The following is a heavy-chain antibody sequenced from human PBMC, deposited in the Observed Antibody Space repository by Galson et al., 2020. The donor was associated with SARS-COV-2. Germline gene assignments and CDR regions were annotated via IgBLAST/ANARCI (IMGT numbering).Heavy chain of an antibody. J-gene: IGHJ4*02. CDR2: MYYSGTT. CDR1: GGSLSSSTYY. V-gene: IGHV4-39*02. D-gene: IGHD3-22*01. Sequence: ETSETLSLRCTVSGGSLSSSTYYWGWIRQPPGKGLEWLGSMYYSGTTYYNPSLNSRVTMSVDASSNHFSLRLSSVTVADTAVYYCARRKGYYHDSSGYYPFDFWGQGTLVTVSS. CDR3: ARRKGYYHDSSGYYPFDF.